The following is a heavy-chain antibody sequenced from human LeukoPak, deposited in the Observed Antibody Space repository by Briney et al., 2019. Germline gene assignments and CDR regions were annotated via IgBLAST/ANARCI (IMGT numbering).Heavy chain of an antibody. J-gene: IGHJ6*02. CDR2: IWYDGSNK. CDR1: GFTFSSYG. D-gene: IGHD1-26*01. V-gene: IGHV3-33*01. Sequence: GSLRLSCAASGFTFSSYGMHWVRQAPGKGLEWVAVIWYDGSNKYYADSVKGRFTISRDNSKNTLYLQMNSLRAEDTAVYYCARGSDSRVCYYGMDVWGQGTAVTVSS. CDR3: ARGSDSRVCYYGMDV.